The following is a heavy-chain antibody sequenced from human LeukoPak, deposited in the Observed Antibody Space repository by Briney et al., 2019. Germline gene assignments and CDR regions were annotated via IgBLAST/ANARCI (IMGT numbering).Heavy chain of an antibody. CDR2: ISGSGGST. Sequence: PGGSLRLSCAASGFTFSNYAVSWVRQAPGKGKEWVSAISGSGGSTYYADSVKGRFTISRDNSKNTLYLQINSLRAEDTAVYYCAKGRGSGSYYNVDFDYWGQGTLVTVSS. J-gene: IGHJ4*02. CDR1: GFTFSNYA. V-gene: IGHV3-23*01. D-gene: IGHD3-10*01. CDR3: AKGRGSGSYYNVDFDY.